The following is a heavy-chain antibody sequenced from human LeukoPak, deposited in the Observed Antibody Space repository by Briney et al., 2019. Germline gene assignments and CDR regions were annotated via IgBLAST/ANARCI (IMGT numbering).Heavy chain of an antibody. D-gene: IGHD5-12*01. J-gene: IGHJ4*02. Sequence: GGSLRLSCAASGFTFSSYSMNWVRQAPGKGLEWVSSISSSSSYIYYADSVKGRFTISRDNAKNSLYLQMNSLRAEDTAVYYCARGATELDIVATNYFDYWGQGTLVTVSS. V-gene: IGHV3-21*01. CDR3: ARGATELDIVATNYFDY. CDR2: ISSSSSYI. CDR1: GFTFSSYS.